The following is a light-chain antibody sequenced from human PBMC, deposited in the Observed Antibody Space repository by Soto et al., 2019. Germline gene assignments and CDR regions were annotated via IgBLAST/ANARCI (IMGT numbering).Light chain of an antibody. V-gene: IGKV1-39*01. CDR1: QGIRSY. CDR3: QQSYSSPPT. Sequence: DIQLTQSPSFLSASVGDRVTITCRASQGIRSYLAWYQQRPGKAPELLIYGASTLRPGGASRFSGSRSGPDFTLTISSLQPEDFATYYCQQSYSSPPTFGQGTKVDIK. CDR2: GAS. J-gene: IGKJ1*01.